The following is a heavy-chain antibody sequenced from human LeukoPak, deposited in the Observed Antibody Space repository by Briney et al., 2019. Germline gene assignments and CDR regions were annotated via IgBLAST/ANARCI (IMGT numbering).Heavy chain of an antibody. CDR3: ARRAAARFDP. CDR2: IYYSGST. CDR1: GGSISSYY. Sequence: SETLSLTCTVSGGSISSYYWSWIRQPPGKGLEWIGYIYYSGSTNYNPSLKSRVTIPVDTSKNQFSLKLSSVTAADTAVYYCARRAAARFDPWGQGTLVTVSS. V-gene: IGHV4-59*01. D-gene: IGHD2-15*01. J-gene: IGHJ5*02.